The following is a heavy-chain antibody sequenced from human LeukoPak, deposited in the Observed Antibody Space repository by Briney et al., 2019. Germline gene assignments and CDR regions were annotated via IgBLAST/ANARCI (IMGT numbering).Heavy chain of an antibody. Sequence: SVKVSCKASGGTFSSYAISWVRQALGQGLEWMGGIIPIFGTANYAQKFQGRVTITADESTSTAYMELSSLRSEDTAVYYCARSAPPYSSSSVYYYMDVWGKGTTVTVSS. CDR3: ARSAPPYSSSSVYYYMDV. J-gene: IGHJ6*03. CDR2: IIPIFGTA. D-gene: IGHD6-6*01. V-gene: IGHV1-69*01. CDR1: GGTFSSYA.